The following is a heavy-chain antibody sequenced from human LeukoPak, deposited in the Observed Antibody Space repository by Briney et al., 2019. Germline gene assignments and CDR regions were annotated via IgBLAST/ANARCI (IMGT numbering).Heavy chain of an antibody. CDR3: AKVHSSGFFDY. D-gene: IGHD6-19*01. CDR1: GFTFSSYG. CDR2: ISYDGSNK. V-gene: IGHV3-30*18. Sequence: PGRSLRLSCAASGFTFSSYGMHWVRQAPGKGLEWVAVISYDGSNKYYADSVKGRFTISIDNSKNTLYLQMNSLRAEDTAVYYCAKVHSSGFFDYWGQGTLVTVSS. J-gene: IGHJ4*02.